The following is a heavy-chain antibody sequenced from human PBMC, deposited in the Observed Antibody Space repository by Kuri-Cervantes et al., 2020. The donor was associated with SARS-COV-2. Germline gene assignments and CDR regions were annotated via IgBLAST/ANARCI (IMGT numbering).Heavy chain of an antibody. CDR2: IGPSGTTK. D-gene: IGHD3-3*01. V-gene: IGHV3-11*04. Sequence: GESLKISCTASGFIFSDYYMTWIRQAPGKGLEWVSNIGPSGTTKYYADSVKGRFTISRDNAKNSLYLQMNSLRAEDTAVYYCARYDFWSGYYLDYWGQGTLVTVSS. CDR1: GFIFSDYY. J-gene: IGHJ4*02. CDR3: ARYDFWSGYYLDY.